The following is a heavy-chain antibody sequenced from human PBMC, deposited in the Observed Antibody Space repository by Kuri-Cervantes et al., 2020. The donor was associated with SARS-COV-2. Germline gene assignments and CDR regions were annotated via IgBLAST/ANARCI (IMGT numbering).Heavy chain of an antibody. CDR3: AKVYGDIVVVPAAKYFQH. J-gene: IGHJ1*01. CDR1: GFTFSDYY. V-gene: IGHV3-23*01. CDR2: ISGSGGST. Sequence: GESLKISCAASGFTFSDYYVSWIRQAPGKGLEWVSAISGSGGSTYYADSVKGRFTISRDNSKNTLYLQMNSLRAEDTAVYYCAKVYGDIVVVPAAKYFQHWGQGTLVTVSS. D-gene: IGHD2-2*01.